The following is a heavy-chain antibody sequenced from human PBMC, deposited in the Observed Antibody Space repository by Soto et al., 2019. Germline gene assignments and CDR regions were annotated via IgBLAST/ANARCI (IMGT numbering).Heavy chain of an antibody. CDR3: ARLIPMVRRISSHDAFDN. CDR1: GFTFSNYA. V-gene: IGHV3-23*04. CDR2: LSGSGKTA. D-gene: IGHD3-10*01. Sequence: EVQLVESGGELVQPGGSLRLSCAASGFTFSNYAMTWVRQAPGKGLVWVSSLSGSGKTADYGDSVRGRFTISRDNSQDTLYMQLNNRRDEDTALYYCARLIPMVRRISSHDAFDNWGQGTIVTVSS. J-gene: IGHJ3*02.